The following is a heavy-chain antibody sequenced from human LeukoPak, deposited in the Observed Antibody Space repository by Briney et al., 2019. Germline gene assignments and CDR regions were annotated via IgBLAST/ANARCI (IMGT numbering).Heavy chain of an antibody. CDR2: IDPEDGET. CDR1: GYTFTSYY. CDR3: ARKHYYGSGGGDAFDI. V-gene: IGHV1-24*01. D-gene: IGHD3-10*01. Sequence: ASVKLSCKASGYTFTSYYMHWVRQAPGKGIEWMGGIDPEDGETIYAQKFQGRVTMTEDTSTDTAYMELSSLRSEDTAVYYCARKHYYGSGGGDAFDIWGQGTMVTVSS. J-gene: IGHJ3*02.